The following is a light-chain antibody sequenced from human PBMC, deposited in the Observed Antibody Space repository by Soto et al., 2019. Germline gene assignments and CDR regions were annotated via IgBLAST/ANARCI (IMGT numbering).Light chain of an antibody. CDR3: CSYAGSDTDV. V-gene: IGLV2-11*01. CDR1: SSDVGGYNF. CDR2: HVI. Sequence: QSGLTPPRAISWSPGHAVTISCPGTSSDVGGYNFVSWYQQHPGKAPKLMIYHVITRPSGVPDRFSGSKSGDTASLTISGLQAEDEADYYCCSYAGSDTDVFGTGSKGTV. J-gene: IGLJ1*01.